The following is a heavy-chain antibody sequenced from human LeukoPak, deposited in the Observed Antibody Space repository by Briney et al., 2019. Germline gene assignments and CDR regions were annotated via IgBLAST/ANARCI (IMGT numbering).Heavy chain of an antibody. CDR2: ISVSGNT. J-gene: IGHJ6*03. CDR3: AKDRGDYDILTGYYYYYMDV. Sequence: GGSLRLSCAASGFTLSSYAMSWVRQGPGKGLEWVSAISVSGNTYHADSVKGRFTISRDSSKNTLYLQMNSLRAGDAAVYYCAKDRGDYDILTGYYYYYMDVWGKGTTVTISS. D-gene: IGHD3-9*01. CDR1: GFTLSSYA. V-gene: IGHV3-23*01.